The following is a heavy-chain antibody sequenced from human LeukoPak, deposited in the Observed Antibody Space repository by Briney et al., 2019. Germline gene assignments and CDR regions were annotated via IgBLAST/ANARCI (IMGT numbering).Heavy chain of an antibody. J-gene: IGHJ4*02. CDR1: GGSISSGSYY. V-gene: IGHV4-61*09. CDR3: ARVTGYMIEDYFDY. D-gene: IGHD3-9*01. CDR2: IYTSGST. Sequence: SETLSLTCTVSGGSISSGSYYWSWIRQPAGKGLEWIGHIYTSGSTNHNPSLKSRVTISVDTSKNQFSLKLNSVTAADTAVYYCARVTGYMIEDYFDYWGQGILVTVSS.